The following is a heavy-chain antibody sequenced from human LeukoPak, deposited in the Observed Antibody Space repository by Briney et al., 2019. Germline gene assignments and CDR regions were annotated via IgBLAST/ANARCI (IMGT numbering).Heavy chain of an antibody. V-gene: IGHV3-43*02. Sequence: GGSLRLSCAASGFTFDEYAMHWVRQAPGKGLEWVSLISGDGGSTYYADSVKGRFTISRDNSKNSLYLQMNSLRTEDTALYYCAKGALESYYDSSGYYYYWGQGTLVTVSS. CDR3: AKGALESYYDSSGYYYY. D-gene: IGHD3-22*01. CDR1: GFTFDEYA. J-gene: IGHJ4*02. CDR2: ISGDGGST.